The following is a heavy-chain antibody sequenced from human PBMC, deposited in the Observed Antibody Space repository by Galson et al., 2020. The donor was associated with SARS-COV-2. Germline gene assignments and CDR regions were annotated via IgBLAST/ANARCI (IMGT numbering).Heavy chain of an antibody. V-gene: IGHV3-48*03. J-gene: IGHJ4*02. D-gene: IGHD3-10*01. CDR1: GFTFSNNE. CDR2: ISTSGSRK. Sequence: GESLKTSCAASGFTFSNNEMHLVRQAPGTSLERVAYISTSGSRKHYADPVKGRFTIPRDNAKNSVYLQMTSLRAEDTAVYDCARVTGRGDVYYWGQGTLFTVSS. CDR3: ARVTGRGDVYY.